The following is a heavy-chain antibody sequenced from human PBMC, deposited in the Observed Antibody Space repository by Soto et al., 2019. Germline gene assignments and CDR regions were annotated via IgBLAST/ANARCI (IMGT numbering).Heavy chain of an antibody. CDR2: IYYTGHT. V-gene: IGHV4-31*03. D-gene: IGHD1-1*01. CDR1: GVSINSGGYY. J-gene: IGHJ3*02. Sequence: QVQLQESGPGLVKPSQTLSLTCSVSGVSINSGGYYWSWIRHHPGKGLEWIGYIYYTGHTFYNASLKSRVAKSLDTSKNQFSLKLSSVTAADTAVYYCARGSQLERDALDIWGQGTMVTVSS. CDR3: ARGSQLERDALDI.